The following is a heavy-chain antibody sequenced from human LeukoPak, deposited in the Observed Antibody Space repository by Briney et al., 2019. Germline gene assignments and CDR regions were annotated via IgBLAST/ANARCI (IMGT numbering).Heavy chain of an antibody. D-gene: IGHD4-17*01. Sequence: GGSLRLSCAASGFTFSSYAMTWVRQAPGKGLEWVSSIGGSGGNTYYADSVKGRFTISRDNSKNTLYLRLKSLRAEDTAVYYCAKHPMTTVTPIDYWGQGTLVTVSS. CDR2: IGGSGGNT. J-gene: IGHJ4*02. V-gene: IGHV3-23*01. CDR3: AKHPMTTVTPIDY. CDR1: GFTFSSYA.